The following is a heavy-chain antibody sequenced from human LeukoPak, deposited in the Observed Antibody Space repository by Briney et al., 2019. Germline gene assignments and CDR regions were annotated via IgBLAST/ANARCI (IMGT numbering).Heavy chain of an antibody. V-gene: IGHV4-39*07. CDR2: IYYSGST. Sequence: KPSETLSLTCTVSGGSISSSSYYWGWIRQPPGKGLEWIGSIYYSGSTYYNPSLKSRVTISVDTSKNQFSLKLSSVTAADTAVYYCARLRMVRGAFDPWGQGTLVTVSS. CDR3: ARLRMVRGAFDP. D-gene: IGHD3-10*01. J-gene: IGHJ5*02. CDR1: GGSISSSSYY.